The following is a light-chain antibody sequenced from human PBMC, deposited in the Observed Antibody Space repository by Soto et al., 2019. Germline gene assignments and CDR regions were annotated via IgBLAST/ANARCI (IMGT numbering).Light chain of an antibody. V-gene: IGKV1-39*01. J-gene: IGKJ2*01. CDR2: AAS. Sequence: DIQMTQAPSSLSASVGDRVTITCRASQSISTYLNWYQQKPGEAPNLLIHAASSLLSGVPSRFSGSGSGTDFTLTISSLQPEDFASYYCQQCYSTPYTFGQGTQLEIK. CDR3: QQCYSTPYT. CDR1: QSISTY.